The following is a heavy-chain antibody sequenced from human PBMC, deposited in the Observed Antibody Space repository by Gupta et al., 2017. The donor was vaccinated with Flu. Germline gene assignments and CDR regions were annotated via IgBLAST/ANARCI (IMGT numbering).Heavy chain of an antibody. V-gene: IGHV3-33*01. D-gene: IGHD2-2*01. Sequence: QVQLVESGGVVVQPGRPLRLSCVASGFTFSGTAMHGVRQAPGKGLEWVAIIWYDGSKEYYADSVKGRCSISRDNSKNILYLQMNSLRAEDTAVYYCARDFCSSTSCYSFHFDSWGQGTLVTVSS. J-gene: IGHJ4*02. CDR3: ARDFCSSTSCYSFHFDS. CDR1: GFTFSGTA. CDR2: IWYDGSKE.